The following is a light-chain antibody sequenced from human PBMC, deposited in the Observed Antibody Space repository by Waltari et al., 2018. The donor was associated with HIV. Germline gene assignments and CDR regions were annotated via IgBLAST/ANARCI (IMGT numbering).Light chain of an antibody. Sequence: QSVLTQPPSLSEAPRQRVTISCSGSHSNIGNNAVNCYQQLPGQAPTLLIYYNNLLPSGVSDRFSGCRSGTSASLAIRGRQSEDEAHYYCAYWEARLNGWVFGGGTQLTVL. J-gene: IGLJ3*02. CDR1: HSNIGNNA. CDR2: YNN. V-gene: IGLV1-36*01. CDR3: AYWEARLNGWV.